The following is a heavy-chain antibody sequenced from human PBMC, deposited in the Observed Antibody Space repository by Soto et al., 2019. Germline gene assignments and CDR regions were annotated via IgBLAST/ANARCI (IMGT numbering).Heavy chain of an antibody. Sequence: KPSETLSLTCSVSGDSIRGYHYSWGWIRQSPGKGLEWVGSVYFSGGNSYYNPGVKSRVTISVETSYNKFFLRVNYVTAQDTAVYFCAYGSSSAWIAKWGQGTLVTVSS. CDR3: AYGSSSAWIAK. V-gene: IGHV4-39*01. J-gene: IGHJ4*02. D-gene: IGHD6-25*01. CDR2: VYFSGGNS. CDR1: GDSIRGYHYS.